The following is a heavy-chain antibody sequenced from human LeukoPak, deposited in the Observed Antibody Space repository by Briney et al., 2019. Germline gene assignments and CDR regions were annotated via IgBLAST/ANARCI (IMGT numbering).Heavy chain of an antibody. Sequence: GGSLRLSCAASGFTFDDYGMSWVRQAPGKGLEWVSAISGSGGSTYYADSVKGRFTISRDNSKNTLYLQMNSLRAEDTAVYYCAKESYSSGWYDYFDYWGQGTLVTVSS. CDR2: ISGSGGST. CDR1: GFTFDDYG. D-gene: IGHD6-19*01. J-gene: IGHJ4*02. CDR3: AKESYSSGWYDYFDY. V-gene: IGHV3-23*01.